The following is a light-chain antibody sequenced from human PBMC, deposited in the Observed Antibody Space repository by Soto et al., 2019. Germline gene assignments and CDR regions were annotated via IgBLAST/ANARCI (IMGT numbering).Light chain of an antibody. CDR3: QQRSNWRGT. J-gene: IGKJ4*01. Sequence: EIVLTQSPATLSLSPGERATLSCRASQSVSSYLAWYQQKPGQAPRLLIYDASNRATGIPARFSGSGSGTDFPLTISRLEPEDFAVYYCQQRSNWRGTFGGGTKVEIK. CDR2: DAS. CDR1: QSVSSY. V-gene: IGKV3-11*01.